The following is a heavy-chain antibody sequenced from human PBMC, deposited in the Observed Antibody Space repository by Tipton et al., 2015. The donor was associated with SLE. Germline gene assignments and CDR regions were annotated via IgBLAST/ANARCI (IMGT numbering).Heavy chain of an antibody. CDR3: ANQLGYCSGGSCYGHFQH. CDR2: ISSSSSYT. Sequence: SLRLSCAASGFTFSDYYMSWIRQAPGKGLEWVSYISSSSSYTNYADSVKGRFTISRDNSKNTLYLQMNGLRAEDTAVYYCANQLGYCSGGSCYGHFQHWGQGTLVTVSS. V-gene: IGHV3-11*03. CDR1: GFTFSDYY. J-gene: IGHJ1*01. D-gene: IGHD2-15*01.